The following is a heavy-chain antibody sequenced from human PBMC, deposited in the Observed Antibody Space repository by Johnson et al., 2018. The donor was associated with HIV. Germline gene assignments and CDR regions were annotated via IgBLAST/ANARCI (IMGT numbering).Heavy chain of an antibody. CDR1: GFTFSSYT. Sequence: QVQLVESGGGVVQPGRSLRLSCVVPGFTFSSYTMHWVRQAQGKGLEWVAVISYDGSNKYFADSVKGRFTISRDNSKNTLYLQMSSLRAEDTAVYYCARGGIIHDAFDIWGQGTMVTVSS. CDR2: ISYDGSNK. V-gene: IGHV3-30*04. D-gene: IGHD1-1*01. J-gene: IGHJ3*02. CDR3: ARGGIIHDAFDI.